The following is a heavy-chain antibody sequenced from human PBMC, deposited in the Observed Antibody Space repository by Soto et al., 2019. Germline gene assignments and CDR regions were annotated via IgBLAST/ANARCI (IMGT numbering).Heavy chain of an antibody. CDR3: ARVPRLWFGEDGYYYYYYMDV. V-gene: IGHV3-11*01. CDR1: GFTFSDYY. D-gene: IGHD3-10*01. Sequence: GGSLRLSCAASGFTFSDYYMSWIRQAPGEGLEWGSYISSSGSTIYYADSVKGRFTISRDNAKNSLYLQMNSLRAEDTAVYYCARVPRLWFGEDGYYYYYYMDVWGKGTTVTVSS. J-gene: IGHJ6*03. CDR2: ISSSGSTI.